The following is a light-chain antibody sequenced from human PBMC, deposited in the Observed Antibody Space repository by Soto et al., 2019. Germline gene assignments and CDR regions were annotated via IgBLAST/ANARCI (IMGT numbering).Light chain of an antibody. Sequence: QSALTQPRSVSGSPGQSVTISCTGTSSDVGGYNYVSWYQQHPGKAPKLMIYDVSKRPSGVPDRFSGSKSGNTASLTISGLQAEDEADYCCCSYAGSYTSVFGTGTKLTVL. CDR2: DVS. V-gene: IGLV2-11*01. CDR3: CSYAGSYTSV. CDR1: SSDVGGYNY. J-gene: IGLJ1*01.